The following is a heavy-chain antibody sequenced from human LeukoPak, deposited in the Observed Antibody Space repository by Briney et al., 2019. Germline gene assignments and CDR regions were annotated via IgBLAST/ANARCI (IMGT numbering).Heavy chain of an antibody. CDR2: IYYSGTT. D-gene: IGHD3-22*01. CDR3: ATGNEFYDSSGDSYWGYFDF. V-gene: IGHV4-59*11. Sequence: PSETLSLTCTVSGGSISSHYWSWFRQTPGERPEWIAFIYYSGTTNYNPSLKGRVTISIDSFKNQFSLNLSSVTPADTALYYCATGNEFYDSSGDSYWGYFDFCGQGKVVPVS. CDR1: GGSISSHY. J-gene: IGHJ4*02.